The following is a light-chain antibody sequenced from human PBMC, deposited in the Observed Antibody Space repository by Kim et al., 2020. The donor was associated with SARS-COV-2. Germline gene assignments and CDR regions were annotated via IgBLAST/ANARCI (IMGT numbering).Light chain of an antibody. CDR3: LLSYSGVWV. Sequence: GETVTLSCSSSTGPVTSSHFPYWFQQRPGQAPRTLISDTTNTHSWTPARFSGSLLGDKAALTLSGAQPEDEADYYCLLSYSGVWVFGGGTQLTVL. J-gene: IGLJ3*02. CDR2: DTT. V-gene: IGLV7-46*01. CDR1: TGPVTSSHF.